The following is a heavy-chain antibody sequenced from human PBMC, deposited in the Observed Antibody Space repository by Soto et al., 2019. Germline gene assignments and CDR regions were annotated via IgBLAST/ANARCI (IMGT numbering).Heavy chain of an antibody. D-gene: IGHD2-2*01. V-gene: IGHV4-30-2*01. CDR1: AGSISSGGYS. Sequence: SETLSLTCAVSAGSISSGGYSWSWIRQPPGKGLEWIGYMYHSGSTYYNSSLKSRVTISIDRSKNQFSLKLSSVTAADTAVYYCARVPDDWGQGILVTVSS. J-gene: IGHJ4*02. CDR2: MYHSGST. CDR3: ARVPDD.